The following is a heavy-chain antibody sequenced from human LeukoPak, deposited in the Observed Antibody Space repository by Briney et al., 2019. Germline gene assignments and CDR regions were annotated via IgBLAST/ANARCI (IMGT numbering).Heavy chain of an antibody. J-gene: IGHJ4*02. CDR3: AKENGYQLLHGIDS. D-gene: IGHD2-2*01. CDR1: GLTFSSYA. CDR2: ISSSGDNI. Sequence: GGSLRLSCAVSGLTFSSYAMSWVRQAPGKGLVWDSAISSSGDNIYYADSVKGRFTISRDNSKNTLYLQMNSLGAEDTAVYYCAKENGYQLLHGIDSWGQGTLVTVSS. V-gene: IGHV3-23*01.